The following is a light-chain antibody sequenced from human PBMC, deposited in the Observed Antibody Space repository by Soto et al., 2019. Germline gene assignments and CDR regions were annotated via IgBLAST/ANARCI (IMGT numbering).Light chain of an antibody. Sequence: DIQMTQSPSTLSASVGDTVTITCRASQSVSNWLAWYQQKPGKAPKLLVFKTSNLESGVPSRFSGSGSGTEFTLTISGLQPDDFVTYYCQQYNSYSLFGQGTKLEIK. CDR3: QQYNSYSL. CDR1: QSVSNW. CDR2: KTS. V-gene: IGKV1-5*03. J-gene: IGKJ2*01.